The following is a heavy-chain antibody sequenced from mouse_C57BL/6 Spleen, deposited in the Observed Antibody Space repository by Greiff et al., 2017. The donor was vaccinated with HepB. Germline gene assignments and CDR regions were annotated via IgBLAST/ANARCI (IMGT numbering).Heavy chain of an antibody. CDR2: IDPEDGDT. V-gene: IGHV14-1*01. Sequence: VQLQQSGAELVRPGASVKLSCTASGFNIKDYYMHWVKQRPEQGLEWIGRIDPEDGDTEYAPKFQGKATMTADTSSNTAYLQLSSLTSEDTAVYYCTTNGYYDYYAMDYWGQGTSVTVSS. J-gene: IGHJ4*01. CDR1: GFNIKDYY. CDR3: TTNGYYDYYAMDY. D-gene: IGHD2-3*01.